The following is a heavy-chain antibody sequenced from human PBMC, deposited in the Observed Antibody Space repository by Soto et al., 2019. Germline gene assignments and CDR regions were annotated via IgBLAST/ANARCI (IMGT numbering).Heavy chain of an antibody. CDR1: GYTFTGYY. J-gene: IGHJ5*02. Sequence: GASVKVSCKASGYTFTGYYMHWVRPAPGQGLEWMGWINPNSGGTNYAQKFQGRVTMTRDTSISTAYMELSRPRSDDTAVYYCARVAPNNCDVWRGHNWFGPWGRLTLFTGFS. CDR2: INPNSGGT. V-gene: IGHV1-2*02. D-gene: IGHD3-3*01. CDR3: ARVAPNNCDVWRGHNWFGP.